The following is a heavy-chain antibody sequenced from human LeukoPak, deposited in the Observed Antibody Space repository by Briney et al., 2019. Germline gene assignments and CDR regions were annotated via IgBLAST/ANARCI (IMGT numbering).Heavy chain of an antibody. Sequence: GGSLRLSCAASGFTFSSYWMSWVRQAPGKGLEWVANIKQDGSEKYYVDSVKGRFTISRDNAKNSLYLQMNSLRAEDTAVYYCARANGELLWFGELSSYYMDVWGKGTTVTVSS. V-gene: IGHV3-7*01. D-gene: IGHD3-10*01. J-gene: IGHJ6*03. CDR3: ARANGELLWFGELSSYYMDV. CDR1: GFTFSSYW. CDR2: IKQDGSEK.